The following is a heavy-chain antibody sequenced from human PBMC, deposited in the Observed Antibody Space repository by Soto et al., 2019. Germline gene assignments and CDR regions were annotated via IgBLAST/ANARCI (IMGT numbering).Heavy chain of an antibody. J-gene: IGHJ3*02. CDR2: ISSSGSTI. Sequence: VQLVESGGGLVKPGGSLRLSCAAYGFTFSDYYMSWIRQAPGKGLEWVSYISSSGSTIYYADSVKGRFTISRDNAKNSLYLQMNILRAEHTAVYYCARVATAGIYAFDIWGQGTMVTVSS. CDR3: ARVATAGIYAFDI. CDR1: GFTFSDYY. V-gene: IGHV3-11*01. D-gene: IGHD2-8*02.